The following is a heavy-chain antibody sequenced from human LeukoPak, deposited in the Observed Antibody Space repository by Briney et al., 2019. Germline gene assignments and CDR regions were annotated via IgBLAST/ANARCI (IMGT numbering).Heavy chain of an antibody. Sequence: SETLSLTCAVYGGSFSGYYWSWIRQPPGKGLKWIGYIYYSGSTNYNPSLKSRVTISVDTSKNQFSLKLSSVTAADTAVYYCARALWFGEFYFDYWGQGTLVTVSS. CDR2: IYYSGST. CDR3: ARALWFGEFYFDY. V-gene: IGHV4-59*01. CDR1: GGSFSGYY. J-gene: IGHJ4*02. D-gene: IGHD3-10*01.